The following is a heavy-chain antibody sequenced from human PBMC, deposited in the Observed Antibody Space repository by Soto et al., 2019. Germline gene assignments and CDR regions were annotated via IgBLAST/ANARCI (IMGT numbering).Heavy chain of an antibody. CDR3: ARGFSSSSWFDP. CDR1: GFTFSSFT. J-gene: IGHJ5*02. D-gene: IGHD6-6*01. V-gene: IGHV3-21*01. Sequence: GGSLRLSCAASGFTFSSFTMNWVRQAPGKGLEWVSSISTNSRSIYYADSVKGRFTISRDNAKNSLSLQMNSLTTEDTAVYYCARGFSSSSWFDPWGQGALVTVSS. CDR2: ISTNSRSI.